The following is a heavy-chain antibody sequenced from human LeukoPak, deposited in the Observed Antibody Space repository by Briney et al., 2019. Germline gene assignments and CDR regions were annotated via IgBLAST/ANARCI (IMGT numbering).Heavy chain of an antibody. Sequence: SETLSLTCSVSGGSTSGYYWSWIRQPPGKGLEWIGSIYYTGSTYYNPSLKSRVTISVDTSKNQFSLKLSSVTAADTAVYYCARQVMVRSPPWFFDYWGQGTLVTVSS. CDR1: GGSTSGYY. D-gene: IGHD3-10*01. V-gene: IGHV4-59*05. CDR2: IYYTGST. J-gene: IGHJ4*02. CDR3: ARQVMVRSPPWFFDY.